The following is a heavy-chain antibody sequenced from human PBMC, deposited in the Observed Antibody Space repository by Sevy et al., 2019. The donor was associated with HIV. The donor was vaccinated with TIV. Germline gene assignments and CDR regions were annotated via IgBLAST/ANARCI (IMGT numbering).Heavy chain of an antibody. V-gene: IGHV1-69*13. CDR1: GGTFSSYA. Sequence: ASVKVSCKASGGTFSSYAISWVRQAPGQGLEWMGGIIPIFGTANYAQKFQGRVTITADQSTSTAYMELSSLRSEDTAVYYCASLKGMGYSYHYYYYGMDVWGQGTTVTFSS. CDR2: IIPIFGTA. D-gene: IGHD5-18*01. J-gene: IGHJ6*02. CDR3: ASLKGMGYSYHYYYYGMDV.